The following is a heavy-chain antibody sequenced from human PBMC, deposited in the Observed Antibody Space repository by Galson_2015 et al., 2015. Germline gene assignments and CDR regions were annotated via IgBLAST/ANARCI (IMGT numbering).Heavy chain of an antibody. CDR2: IDGDTGNT. Sequence: SCKASGYSFTAYDISWVRQAPGQGLEWMGWIDGDTGNTKYAQNLEGRVTMTADASTRTGYMGLRSLTSDDTAVYYCARVAPYGDYNLWGQGTLVTVSS. J-gene: IGHJ5*02. V-gene: IGHV1-18*01. D-gene: IGHD4-17*01. CDR1: GYSFTAYD. CDR3: ARVAPYGDYNL.